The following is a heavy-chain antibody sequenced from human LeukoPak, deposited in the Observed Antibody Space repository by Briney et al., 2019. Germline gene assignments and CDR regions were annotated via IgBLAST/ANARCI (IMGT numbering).Heavy chain of an antibody. CDR3: ATTNDGGGYQWGDFFDF. D-gene: IGHD3-22*01. J-gene: IGHJ4*02. CDR2: IIPNLGAT. CDR1: GGTSNSHA. Sequence: SVKVSCKASGGTSNSHAISWVRQAPGQGLEWMGRIIPNLGATNRAQNFQDRVTLAADKSTNTAYMELTSLTSDDTAVYYCATTNDGGGYQWGDFFDFWGQGTLVTVSS. V-gene: IGHV1-69*04.